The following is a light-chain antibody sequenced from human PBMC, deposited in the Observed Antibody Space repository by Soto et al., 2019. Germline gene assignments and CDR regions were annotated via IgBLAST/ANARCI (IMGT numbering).Light chain of an antibody. Sequence: DIQMTQSPSSLSAFVGDRVTITCRASQSISSYLNWYQQKPGKAPKFLICAASSLQSGVPSRFSGSGSGTVFPPTISSLQPEDFATYYCQQSNSILFTSGPGTKVNIK. V-gene: IGKV1-39*01. CDR3: QQSNSILFT. CDR2: AAS. CDR1: QSISSY. J-gene: IGKJ3*01.